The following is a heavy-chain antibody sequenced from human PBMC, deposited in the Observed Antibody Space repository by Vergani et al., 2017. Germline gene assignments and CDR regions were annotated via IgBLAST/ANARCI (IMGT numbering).Heavy chain of an antibody. CDR1: GFTFSSHG. CDR2: ISYDGSNK. J-gene: IGHJ4*02. D-gene: IGHD2-8*01. V-gene: IGHV3-30*18. Sequence: QVQLVESAGGVVQPGRSLRLSCAASGFTFSSHGVHWVRQAPGKGLEWVAVISYDGSNKYYADSVKGRFTISRDNSKNTLYLQMNSLRAEDTAVFYCAKAPDNGVCDYWGQGTLVTVSS. CDR3: AKAPDNGVCDY.